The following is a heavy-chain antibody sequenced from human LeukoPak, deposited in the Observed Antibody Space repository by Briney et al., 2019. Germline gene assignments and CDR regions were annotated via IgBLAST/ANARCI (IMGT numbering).Heavy chain of an antibody. CDR3: ARGNYEYVWGGIDY. Sequence: SETLSLTCAVYGGSLSGYYWSWIRQSPGKGLEWIGEINHSGSTNYNPSLKSRVTISVDTSKNQLSLKLSSVTAADRAVYYCARGNYEYVWGGIDYWGQGTLVTVSS. J-gene: IGHJ4*02. V-gene: IGHV4-34*01. CDR2: INHSGST. CDR1: GGSLSGYY. D-gene: IGHD3-16*01.